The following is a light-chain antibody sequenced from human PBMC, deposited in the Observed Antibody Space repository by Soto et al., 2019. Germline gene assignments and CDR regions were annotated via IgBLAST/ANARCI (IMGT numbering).Light chain of an antibody. J-gene: IGKJ2*01. CDR2: DAS. CDR3: QEYKSAT. V-gene: IGKV1-5*01. Sequence: DIQMTQSPSTLSASVGDRVTITCRASQSISDWLAWYQQIPGRAPKLLIYDASTLQSGVPSRFSASGSGTEFILTISSLQPDDSATYYCQEYKSATFGQGTKLQIK. CDR1: QSISDW.